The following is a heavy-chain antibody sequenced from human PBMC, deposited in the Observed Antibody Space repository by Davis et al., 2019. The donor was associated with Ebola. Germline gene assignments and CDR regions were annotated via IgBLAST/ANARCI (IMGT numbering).Heavy chain of an antibody. CDR3: ARDWCSSATCYAGYYNGMDV. Sequence: AASVKVSCKASGYTFTSNAMHWVRQAPGQRLEWMGWINGGNGNTRYAQKFQGRVTITRDTSASTAYMELSSLRSEDTAVYYCARDWCSSATCYAGYYNGMDVWGQGTTVTVSS. CDR2: INGGNGNT. J-gene: IGHJ6*02. V-gene: IGHV1-3*01. CDR1: GYTFTSNA. D-gene: IGHD2-2*01.